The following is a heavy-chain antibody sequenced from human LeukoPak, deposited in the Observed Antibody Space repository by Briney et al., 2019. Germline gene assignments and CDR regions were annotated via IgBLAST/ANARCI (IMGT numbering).Heavy chain of an antibody. J-gene: IGHJ3*02. Sequence: SETLSLTCTVSGYSISSCYYWGWSRQPPGKGLEWVGSIYHSGSTYYNPSLKSRVTISVDTSKKQFSLKLTSVTAEETAVYYCAKSNGYGLVDIWGQGTMVTVSS. D-gene: IGHD1-26*01. V-gene: IGHV4-38-2*02. CDR1: GYSISSCYY. CDR2: IYHSGST. CDR3: AKSNGYGLVDI.